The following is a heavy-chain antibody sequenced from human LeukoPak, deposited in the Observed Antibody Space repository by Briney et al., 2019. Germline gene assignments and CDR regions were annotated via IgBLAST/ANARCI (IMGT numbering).Heavy chain of an antibody. Sequence: PSQTLSLTCTVSGGSISSGDYYWSWIRQPPGKGLEWIGYIYYSGSTYYNLSLKGRVTISVDTSKNQFSLKLSSVTAADTAVYYCAREGFYGGYDHWGQGTLVTVSS. CDR2: IYYSGST. CDR1: GGSISSGDYY. CDR3: AREGFYGGYDH. V-gene: IGHV4-30-4*01. D-gene: IGHD5-12*01. J-gene: IGHJ5*02.